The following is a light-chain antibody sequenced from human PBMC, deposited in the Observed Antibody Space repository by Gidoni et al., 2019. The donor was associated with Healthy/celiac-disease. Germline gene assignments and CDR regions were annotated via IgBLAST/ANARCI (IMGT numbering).Light chain of an antibody. J-gene: IGKJ3*01. V-gene: IGKV1-33*01. Sequence: DIQMTQSPSSLSASVGDRVTITCQASQEISKYLNCYKQKPGKAPKLLIYDASNLETGVPSRFSGSGSGTDFTFTISSLQPEDIATYYCQQYDNLPSFTFXPXTKVDIK. CDR2: DAS. CDR3: QQYDNLPSFT. CDR1: QEISKY.